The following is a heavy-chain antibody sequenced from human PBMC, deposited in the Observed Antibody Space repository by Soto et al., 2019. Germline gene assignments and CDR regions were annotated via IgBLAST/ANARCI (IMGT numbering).Heavy chain of an antibody. CDR1: GFTFRGYS. CDR3: ARSLGVVRPGYMDV. D-gene: IGHD3-3*01. V-gene: IGHV3-48*01. Sequence: GGSLRLSCAASGFTFRGYSMNWVRQSPGKGLEWVSYISSSSSTIYYAASVKGRFTISRDNAKNSRYLEMNSLRAEDTAVYYCARSLGVVRPGYMDVWGKGTTVTVSS. CDR2: ISSSSSTI. J-gene: IGHJ6*03.